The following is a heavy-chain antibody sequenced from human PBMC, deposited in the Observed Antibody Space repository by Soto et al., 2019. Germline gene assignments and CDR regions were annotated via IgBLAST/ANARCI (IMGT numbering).Heavy chain of an antibody. D-gene: IGHD2-2*01. J-gene: IGHJ6*02. CDR1: GFTFTNAW. Sequence: GGSLRLSCAASGFTFTNAWMNWVRQAPGKGLEWVGRIKSKTDGGTTDYGAPVKGRFAISRDDSKNMMFLEMNSLKIEDSAVYHCSTTFGSSTSCLSYGLDVWGQGTTVTVSS. CDR2: IKSKTDGGTT. CDR3: STTFGSSTSCLSYGLDV. V-gene: IGHV3-15*01.